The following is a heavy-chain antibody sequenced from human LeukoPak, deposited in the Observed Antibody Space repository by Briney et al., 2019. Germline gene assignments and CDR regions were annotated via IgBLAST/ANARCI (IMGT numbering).Heavy chain of an antibody. J-gene: IGHJ4*02. Sequence: GGSLRLSCAASGFTFSSYEMNWVRQAPGKGLEWVSYISGSGRTMYYADSVKGRFTLSRDNAKNSLYLQMNSLRVEDTAVYYCARGELYGYDVFDYWGEGTLVTVSS. V-gene: IGHV3-48*03. CDR1: GFTFSSYE. CDR3: ARGELYGYDVFDY. D-gene: IGHD3-16*01. CDR2: ISGSGRTM.